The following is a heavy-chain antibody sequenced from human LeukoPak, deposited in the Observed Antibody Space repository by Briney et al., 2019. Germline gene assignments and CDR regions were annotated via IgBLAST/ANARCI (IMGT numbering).Heavy chain of an antibody. D-gene: IGHD3-22*01. CDR1: GYTFTGYY. J-gene: IGHJ4*02. CDR3: ARDISSGQIFDY. V-gene: IGHV1-18*04. CDR2: ISAYNGNT. Sequence: ASVKVSRKASGYTFTGYYMHWVRQAPGQGLEWMGWISAYNGNTNYAQKLLGRVTMTTDTSTSTAYMELRSLRSDDTAVYYCARDISSGQIFDYWGQGTLVTVSS.